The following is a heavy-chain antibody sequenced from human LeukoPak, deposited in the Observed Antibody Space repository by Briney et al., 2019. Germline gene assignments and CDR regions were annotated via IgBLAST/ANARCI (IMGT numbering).Heavy chain of an antibody. Sequence: PGGSLRLSCAASGFTFSSYAMTWVRRAPGKGLEWVSSINDSGGSTYYADSVKGRFTISRDNSKNTLYLQMNSLRAEDTAVYYCAKREYNFWSGYFFWGQGTLVTVSS. CDR2: INDSGGST. D-gene: IGHD3-3*01. J-gene: IGHJ4*02. CDR3: AKREYNFWSGYFF. V-gene: IGHV3-23*01. CDR1: GFTFSSYA.